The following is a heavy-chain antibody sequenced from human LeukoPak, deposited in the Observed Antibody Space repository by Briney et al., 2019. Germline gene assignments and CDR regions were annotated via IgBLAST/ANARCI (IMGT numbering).Heavy chain of an antibody. D-gene: IGHD6-19*01. J-gene: IGHJ4*02. CDR2: IRYDGSNK. V-gene: IGHV3-30*02. CDR1: GFTFSSYG. Sequence: PGGSLRLSCAASGFTFSSYGMHWVRQAPGKGLEWVAFIRYDGSNKYYADSVKGRFTISRDNSKNTLYLQMNSLRAEDTAVYYCAKGIAVAGSCQDYWGQGTLVTVSS. CDR3: AKGIAVAGSCQDY.